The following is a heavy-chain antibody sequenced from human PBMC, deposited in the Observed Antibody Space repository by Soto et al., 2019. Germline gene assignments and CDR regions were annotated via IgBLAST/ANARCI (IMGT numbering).Heavy chain of an antibody. Sequence: ASVKVYCKAAGYTFTIYYMHLVRQAPGQGLEWMGIINPSGGSTSYAQKFQGRVTMTRDTSTSTVCMELSSLRSEDTAVYYCARDQVVAATQTPFRYYGMDVWGQGTTVTVSS. D-gene: IGHD2-15*01. CDR2: INPSGGST. CDR3: ARDQVVAATQTPFRYYGMDV. J-gene: IGHJ6*02. CDR1: GYTFTIYY. V-gene: IGHV1-46*01.